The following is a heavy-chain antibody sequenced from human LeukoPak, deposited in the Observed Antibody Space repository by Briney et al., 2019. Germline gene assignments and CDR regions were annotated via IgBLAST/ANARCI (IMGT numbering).Heavy chain of an antibody. Sequence: TSETLSLTCNVSGDSISNYYWSWIRQPPGKGLEWIGYIYYSGTTNYNPSLNSRVTISVDTSKNHFSLNLSSVTAADTAVYYCARGDSGLPVDHWGQGTLVIVSS. D-gene: IGHD3-10*01. J-gene: IGHJ4*02. CDR3: ARGDSGLPVDH. CDR2: IYYSGTT. V-gene: IGHV4-59*01. CDR1: GDSISNYY.